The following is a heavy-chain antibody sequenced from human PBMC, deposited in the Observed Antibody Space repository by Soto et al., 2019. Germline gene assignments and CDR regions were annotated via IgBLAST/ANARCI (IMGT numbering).Heavy chain of an antibody. J-gene: IGHJ6*02. CDR1: GGIFSSYG. CDR3: AGGVDEYYYYGMDV. V-gene: IGHV1-69*17. Sequence: QVQLVQSGAEMKEPGSSVKVPCKASGGIFSSYGINWVRQAPGQGLEWMGGIIPVAAISGIANVAQRFQGRVTISADISTRTAYMELSGLTSDDTAVYYCAGGVDEYYYYGMDVWGQGTAVIVSS. CDR2: IIPVAAISGIA. D-gene: IGHD3-3*01.